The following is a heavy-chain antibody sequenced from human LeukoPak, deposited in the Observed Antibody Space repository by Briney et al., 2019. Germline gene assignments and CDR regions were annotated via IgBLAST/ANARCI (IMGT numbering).Heavy chain of an antibody. CDR1: GGSISSYY. V-gene: IGHV4-59*01. Sequence: PSETLSLTCTVSGGSISSYYWSWIRQPPGEGLEWIGYIYYSGSTNYNPSLKSRVTISVDTSKNQFSLKLSSVTAADTAVYYCAREVGVADAFDIWGQGTMVTVSS. CDR2: IYYSGST. D-gene: IGHD3-10*01. CDR3: AREVGVADAFDI. J-gene: IGHJ3*02.